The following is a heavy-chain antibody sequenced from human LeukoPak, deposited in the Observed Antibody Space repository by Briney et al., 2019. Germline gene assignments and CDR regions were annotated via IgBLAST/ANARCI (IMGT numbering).Heavy chain of an antibody. J-gene: IGHJ6*02. CDR1: GFTVSSNY. V-gene: IGHV3-66*01. D-gene: IGHD2/OR15-2a*01. CDR3: AREVFSYYYGMDV. CDR2: IYSGGGT. Sequence: GGSLRLSCVASGFTVSSNYMNWVRQAPGKGLEWVSVIYSGGGTYYADSVKGRFTISRDNSKNTLYLQMNSLRAEDTAVYYCAREVFSYYYGMDVWGQGTTVTVSS.